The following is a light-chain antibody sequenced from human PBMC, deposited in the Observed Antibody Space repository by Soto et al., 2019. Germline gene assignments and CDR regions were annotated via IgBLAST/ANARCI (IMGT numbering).Light chain of an antibody. Sequence: DIQMTQSPSSLSASVGDRVTITCRASQCISNYLAWYQQKPGKVPKLLIYAASTLQSGVPSRFSGSGSGTDFTLTISSLQPEDVATYYCQKYNGAPRAFGQGTKVEIK. CDR2: AAS. J-gene: IGKJ1*01. CDR1: QCISNY. CDR3: QKYNGAPRA. V-gene: IGKV1-27*01.